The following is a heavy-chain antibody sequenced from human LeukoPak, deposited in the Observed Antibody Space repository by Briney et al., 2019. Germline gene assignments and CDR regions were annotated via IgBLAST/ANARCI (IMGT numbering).Heavy chain of an antibody. D-gene: IGHD1-26*01. Sequence: ASVKVSCKASGYTFTGYYMHWVRQAPGQGLEWMGWINPNSGGINYAQKFQERVTITRDMSTSTAYMELSSLRSEDTAVYYCAAPYSGSSAWGAFDIWGQGTMVTVSS. CDR2: INPNSGGI. CDR1: GYTFTGYY. V-gene: IGHV1-2*02. CDR3: AAPYSGSSAWGAFDI. J-gene: IGHJ3*02.